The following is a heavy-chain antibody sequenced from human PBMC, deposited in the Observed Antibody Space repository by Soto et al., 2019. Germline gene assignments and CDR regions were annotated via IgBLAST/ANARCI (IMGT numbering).Heavy chain of an antibody. CDR2: IYSGGST. CDR3: ASTHYSGYVFP. CDR1: GFTVSSNY. Sequence: EVQLVESGGGLVQPGGSLRLSCAASGFTVSSNYMSWVRQAPGTGLEWVSVIYSGGSTYYADSVKGRFTISRDNSKNTMYLQMNSLRAEDTAVYYCASTHYSGYVFPWCQGTLVTVSS. J-gene: IGHJ5*02. D-gene: IGHD5-12*01. V-gene: IGHV3-66*01.